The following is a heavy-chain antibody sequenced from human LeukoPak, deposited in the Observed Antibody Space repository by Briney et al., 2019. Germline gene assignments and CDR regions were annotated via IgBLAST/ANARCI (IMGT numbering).Heavy chain of an antibody. CDR1: GFTFSSYG. J-gene: IGHJ4*02. D-gene: IGHD6-13*01. CDR3: AKTPAAAGPFDY. Sequence: PGGSLRLSCAASGFTFSSYGMHWVRQAPGKGLEWVAVISYDGSNKYYADSVKGRFTISRDNSKNTLYLQMNSLRAEDTAVYYCAKTPAAAGPFDYWGQGTLVTVSS. V-gene: IGHV3-30*18. CDR2: ISYDGSNK.